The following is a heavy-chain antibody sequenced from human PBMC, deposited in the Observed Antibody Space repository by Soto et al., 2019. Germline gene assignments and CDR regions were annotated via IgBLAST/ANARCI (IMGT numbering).Heavy chain of an antibody. CDR1: GFTFSSYA. Sequence: QVQLVESGGGVVQPGRSLRLSCAASGFTFSSYAMHWVRQAPGKGLEWVAVISYDGSNKYYADSVKGRFTISRDNSKNTLYLQMNSLRAEDTAVYYCARTTPLGRTQDYYYYGMDVWGQGTTVTVSS. D-gene: IGHD1-26*01. J-gene: IGHJ6*02. CDR3: ARTTPLGRTQDYYYYGMDV. CDR2: ISYDGSNK. V-gene: IGHV3-30-3*01.